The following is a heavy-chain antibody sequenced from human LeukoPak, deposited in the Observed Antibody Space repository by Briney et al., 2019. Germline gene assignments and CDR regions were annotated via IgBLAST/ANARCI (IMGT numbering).Heavy chain of an antibody. V-gene: IGHV4-59*08. CDR1: SGSISSYY. D-gene: IGHD6-19*01. J-gene: IGHJ4*02. CDR2: IYYTGST. CDR3: ARISNSGWFFDY. Sequence: SETLSLTCAVSSGSISSYYWSWIRQPPGKGLEWIGYIYYTGSTNYSPSLKSRVTISVDKSKNQFSLKVTSMSAADTAVYYCARISNSGWFFDYWGQGTLVTVSS.